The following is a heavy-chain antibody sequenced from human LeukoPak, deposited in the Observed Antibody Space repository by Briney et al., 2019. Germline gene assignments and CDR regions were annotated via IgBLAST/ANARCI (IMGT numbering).Heavy chain of an antibody. J-gene: IGHJ4*02. D-gene: IGHD4-17*01. CDR3: AGPNDYGDDY. CDR2: ISHSGFT. V-gene: IGHV4-34*01. Sequence: PSETLSLTCAVYGGSLSGYYWSWIRQPPGKGLEWIGDISHSGFTNYNPSLKSRVTISVDTSTNQFSLKLNSVTAADTAVYYCAGPNDYGDDYWGQGTLVTVSS. CDR1: GGSLSGYY.